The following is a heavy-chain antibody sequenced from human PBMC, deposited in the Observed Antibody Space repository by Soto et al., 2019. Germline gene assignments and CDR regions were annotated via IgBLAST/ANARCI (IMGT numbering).Heavy chain of an antibody. CDR2: IIPIFGTA. Sequence: SVKVSCKASGGTFSSYAISWVRQAPGQGLEWMGGIIPIFGTANYAQKFQGRVTITADKSTSTAYMELSSLRSEDTAVYYCARDSFYSSGWYARYDYWGQGTLVTVSS. J-gene: IGHJ4*02. D-gene: IGHD6-19*01. CDR1: GGTFSSYA. V-gene: IGHV1-69*06. CDR3: ARDSFYSSGWYARYDY.